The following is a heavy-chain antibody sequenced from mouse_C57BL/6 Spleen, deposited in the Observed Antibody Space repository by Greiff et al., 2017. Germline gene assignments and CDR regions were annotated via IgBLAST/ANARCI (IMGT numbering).Heavy chain of an antibody. CDR3: AKEDYSKSDYARDY. D-gene: IGHD2-5*01. V-gene: IGHV1-55*01. Sequence: QVQLQQPGAELVKPGASVKMSCKASGYTFTSYWITWVKQRPGQGLEWIGDIYPGSGSTNYNEKFQSKATLTVDTSSSPAYMQLSSLTSEDSAVYYCAKEDYSKSDYARDYWGQGTSVTVSS. J-gene: IGHJ4*01. CDR1: GYTFTSYW. CDR2: IYPGSGST.